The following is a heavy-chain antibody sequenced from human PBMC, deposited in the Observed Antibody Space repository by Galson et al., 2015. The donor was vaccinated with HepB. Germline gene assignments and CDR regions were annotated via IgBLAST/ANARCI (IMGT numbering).Heavy chain of an antibody. D-gene: IGHD3-16*02. V-gene: IGHV1-69*13. CDR1: GGTFSYYA. Sequence: SVKVSCKASGGTFSYYAISWMRLAPGQGLEWMGGIIPIFGTANYVEKFHGRLTITADESTNTAYMELSSLRSEDTAIYYCARGLGELSFYNFHGMDVWGQGTTVTVSS. CDR2: IIPIFGTA. J-gene: IGHJ6*02. CDR3: ARGLGELSFYNFHGMDV.